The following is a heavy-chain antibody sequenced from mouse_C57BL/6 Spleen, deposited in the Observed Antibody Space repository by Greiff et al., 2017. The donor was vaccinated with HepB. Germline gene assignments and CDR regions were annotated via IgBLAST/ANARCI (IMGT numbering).Heavy chain of an antibody. CDR3: ARALYSNYEFAY. V-gene: IGHV1-47*01. Sequence: QVHVKQSGAELVKPGASVKMSCKASGYTFTTYPIEWMKQNHGKSLEWIGNFHPYNDDTKYNEKFKGKATLTVEKSSSTVYLELSRLTSDDSAVYYCARALYSNYEFAYWGQGTLVTVSA. J-gene: IGHJ3*01. CDR1: GYTFTTYP. D-gene: IGHD2-5*01. CDR2: FHPYNDDT.